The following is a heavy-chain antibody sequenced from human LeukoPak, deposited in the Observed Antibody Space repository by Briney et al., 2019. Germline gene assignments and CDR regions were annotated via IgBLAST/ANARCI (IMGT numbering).Heavy chain of an antibody. CDR3: ARDHRDPREFSSGWYGTFDY. Sequence: SVKVSCKASGGTFSSYAISWVRQAPGQGLEWMGRIIPIFGTANYAQKLQGRVTITTDESTSTAYMELSSLRSEDTAVYYCARDHRDPREFSSGWYGTFDYWGQGTLVTVSS. D-gene: IGHD6-19*01. V-gene: IGHV1-69*05. J-gene: IGHJ4*02. CDR1: GGTFSSYA. CDR2: IIPIFGTA.